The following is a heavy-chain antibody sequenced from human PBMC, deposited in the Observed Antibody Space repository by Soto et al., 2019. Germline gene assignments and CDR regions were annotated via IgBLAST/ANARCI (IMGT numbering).Heavy chain of an antibody. CDR2: IYYSGST. D-gene: IGHD2-2*01. J-gene: IGHJ5*02. V-gene: IGHV4-31*03. CDR3: ARVDQLPNLGEP. Sequence: TLRLPCSFSRGCISRGGFDWRGIRQHPGKGLEWIGYIYYSGSTYYNPSLKSRVTISVDTSKNQFSLKLSSVTAADTAVYYCARVDQLPNLGEPWAQGTRGT. CDR1: RGCISRGGFD.